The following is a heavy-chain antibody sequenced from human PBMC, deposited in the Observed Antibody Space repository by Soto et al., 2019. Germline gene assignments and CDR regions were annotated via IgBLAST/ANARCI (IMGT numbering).Heavy chain of an antibody. CDR2: ISAYNGNT. V-gene: IGHV1-18*01. Sequence: QVQLVQSGAEVKKPGASVKVSCKASGYTFTSYGISWVRQAPGQGLEWMGWISAYNGNTNYAQKLQGRVTMTTDTSTSTAYMELRSLRSDDTAVYYCARDSLETYDSSGYYYVVPFDYWGQGTLVTVSS. CDR1: GYTFTSYG. D-gene: IGHD3-22*01. J-gene: IGHJ4*02. CDR3: ARDSLETYDSSGYYYVVPFDY.